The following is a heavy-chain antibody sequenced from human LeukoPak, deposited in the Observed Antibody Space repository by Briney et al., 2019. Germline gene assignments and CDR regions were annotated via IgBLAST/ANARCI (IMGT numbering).Heavy chain of an antibody. D-gene: IGHD6-13*01. CDR3: ARNSRSSSWYGCLDY. CDR1: GGSISSSSYY. CDR2: IYYSGST. Sequence: KPSETLSLTCTVSGGSISSSSYYWGWIRQPPGKGLEWIGSIYYSGSTYYNPSLKSRVTISGDTSKDQFSLKLSSVTAADTAVYYCARNSRSSSWYGCLDYWGQGTLVTVSS. J-gene: IGHJ4*02. V-gene: IGHV4-39*01.